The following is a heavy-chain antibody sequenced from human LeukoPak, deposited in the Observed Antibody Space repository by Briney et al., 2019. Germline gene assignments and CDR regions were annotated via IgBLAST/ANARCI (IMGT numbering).Heavy chain of an antibody. J-gene: IGHJ2*01. V-gene: IGHV4-59*01. Sequence: SETLSLTCTVSGGSISSYYWSWIRQPPGKGLEWIGYIYYSGSTNYNPSLKSRVTISVDTSKNQFSLKLSSVTAADTAVYYCAREVLGVDSDWYLDLWGRGTLVTVSS. D-gene: IGHD2-8*02. CDR3: AREVLGVDSDWYLDL. CDR1: GGSISSYY. CDR2: IYYSGST.